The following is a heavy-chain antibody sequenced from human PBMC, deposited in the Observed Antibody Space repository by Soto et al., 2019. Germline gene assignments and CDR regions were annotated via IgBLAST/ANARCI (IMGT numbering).Heavy chain of an antibody. J-gene: IGHJ4*02. D-gene: IGHD1-7*01. V-gene: IGHV4-59*08. Sequence: PSETLSLTCTVSGGSTSRYYWSWIRQPPGKGLEWIGYIYYSGGTNYNPSLKSRVTISADTSKSQFSLKLSSVTAADTAVYYCASLSKTGTRIYYWGQGALVTVSS. CDR1: GGSTSRYY. CDR3: ASLSKTGTRIYY. CDR2: IYYSGGT.